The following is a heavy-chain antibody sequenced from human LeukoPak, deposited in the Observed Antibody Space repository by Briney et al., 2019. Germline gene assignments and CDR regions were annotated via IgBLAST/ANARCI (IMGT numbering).Heavy chain of an antibody. CDR3: AHPDYYYGMDV. Sequence: TLSLTCTVSGGSISSGDYYWSWIRQPPGKGLEWLALIYWNDDKRYSPSLKSRLTITKDTSKNQVVLTMINMDPVDTATYYCAHPDYYYGMDVWGQGTTVTVSS. J-gene: IGHJ6*02. V-gene: IGHV2-5*01. CDR1: GGSISSGDYY. CDR2: IYWNDDK.